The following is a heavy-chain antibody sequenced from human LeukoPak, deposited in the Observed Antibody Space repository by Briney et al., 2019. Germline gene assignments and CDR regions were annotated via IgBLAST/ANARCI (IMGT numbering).Heavy chain of an antibody. D-gene: IGHD3-16*02. CDR2: IYHSGST. J-gene: IGHJ4*02. CDR1: GGSISSGGYS. CDR3: AREDMITFGGVIVN. Sequence: TLSLTCAVSGGSISSGGYSWSWIRQPPGKGLEWIGYIYHSGSTYYNPSLKSRVTISVDRSKNQFSLKLSSVAAADTAVYYCAREDMITFGGVIVNWGQGTLVTVSS. V-gene: IGHV4-30-2*01.